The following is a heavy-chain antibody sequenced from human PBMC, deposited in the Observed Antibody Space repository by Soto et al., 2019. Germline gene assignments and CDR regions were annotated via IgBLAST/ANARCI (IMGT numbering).Heavy chain of an antibody. CDR3: ARDQYYGSGRGYFDY. V-gene: IGHV3-23*01. J-gene: IGHJ4*02. D-gene: IGHD3-10*01. CDR1: GFTFSSYA. Sequence: EVQLLESGGGLVQPGGSLRLSCAASGFTFSSYAMGWVRQAPGKGLEWVSVISGSGGTTFYADPVKGQFTISRDNSKNTLFLQMNSLRADDTAVYYCARDQYYGSGRGYFDYWGQGTLVTVSS. CDR2: ISGSGGTT.